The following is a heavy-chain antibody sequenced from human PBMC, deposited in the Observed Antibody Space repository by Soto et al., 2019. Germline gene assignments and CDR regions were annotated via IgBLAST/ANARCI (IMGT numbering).Heavy chain of an antibody. D-gene: IGHD3-16*01. Sequence: QVQLVQSGAEVKEPGAPVKLSCSASGYTFTSYYMHWVRQAPGQGLEWMGVINPLRGSASYAQNFQDRVTMTRDTSTATAYMELRSLRSDDTAIYYCTRDVETSWSNGGAYWGQGTLVIVSA. CDR2: INPLRGSA. J-gene: IGHJ4*02. CDR3: TRDVETSWSNGGAY. CDR1: GYTFTSYY. V-gene: IGHV1-46*01.